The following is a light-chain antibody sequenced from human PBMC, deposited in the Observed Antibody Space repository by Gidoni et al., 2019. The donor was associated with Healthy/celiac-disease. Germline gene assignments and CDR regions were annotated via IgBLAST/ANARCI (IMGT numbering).Light chain of an antibody. V-gene: IGKV1-9*01. CDR2: AAS. Sequence: IQLSQSPTSVSASVGDRVTITCRAIQGISSYFAWYQQKPGKAPKLLIYAASPWQSGVPSRFSGIGYGTDFTLTISSLQPEDFATYYCQQLNSYPLTVXGXTKLEIK. CDR1: QGISSY. J-gene: IGKJ4*01. CDR3: QQLNSYPLT.